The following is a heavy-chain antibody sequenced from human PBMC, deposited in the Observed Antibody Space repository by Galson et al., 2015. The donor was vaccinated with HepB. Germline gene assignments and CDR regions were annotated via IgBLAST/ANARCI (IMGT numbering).Heavy chain of an antibody. CDR2: ITSSSSLI. V-gene: IGHV3-48*01. CDR3: ARVPSLYGPDNWFDP. J-gene: IGHJ5*02. D-gene: IGHD3-10*01. CDR1: GFTFSSHN. Sequence: SLRLSCAASGFTFSSHNMNWVRQAPGKGLEWVSFITSSSSLIHYADSVKGRFTISRDNAKNSLYLQMNSLRAEDTAVYYCARVPSLYGPDNWFDPWGQGTLVTVSS.